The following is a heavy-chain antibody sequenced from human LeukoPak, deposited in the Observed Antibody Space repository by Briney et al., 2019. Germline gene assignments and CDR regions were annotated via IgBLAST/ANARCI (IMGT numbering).Heavy chain of an antibody. Sequence: SETLSLTCTVSGGSISSYYWSWIRQPPGKGLEWIGYIYYSGSTNYNPSLKSRVTISVDTSKNQFSLKLSSVTAADTAVYYCARDEPKYSSSSLAPGIWGQGTMVTVSS. CDR2: IYYSGST. J-gene: IGHJ3*02. V-gene: IGHV4-59*01. CDR1: GGSISSYY. CDR3: ARDEPKYSSSSLAPGI. D-gene: IGHD6-6*01.